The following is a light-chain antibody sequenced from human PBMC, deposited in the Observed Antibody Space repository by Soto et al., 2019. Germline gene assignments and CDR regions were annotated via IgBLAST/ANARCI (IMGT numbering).Light chain of an antibody. CDR3: QQYRTYPLT. V-gene: IGKV1-5*01. J-gene: IGKJ4*01. Sequence: DIQMTQSPSTLSASIGDSVTSXXRASQSITTFLAWYQQKPGTAPQIXIYDASKLEPGIPSRLSGGGSGTEFTLTISSLQPDDFATYYCQQYRTYPLTFGGGTKVDIK. CDR2: DAS. CDR1: QSITTF.